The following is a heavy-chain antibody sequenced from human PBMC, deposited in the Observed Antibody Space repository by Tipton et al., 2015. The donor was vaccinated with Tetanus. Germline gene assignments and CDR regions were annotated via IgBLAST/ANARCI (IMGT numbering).Heavy chain of an antibody. CDR1: GGSISSSSYY. V-gene: IGHV4-39*07. CDR2: IYYSGST. Sequence: TLSLTCTVSGGSISSSSYYWGWIRQPPGKGLEWIGSIYYSGSTYYNPSLKSRVTISVDTSKNQFSLKLSSVTAADTAVYYCARGNYGGTNLYYFDYWGQGTLVTVSS. J-gene: IGHJ4*02. D-gene: IGHD4-23*01. CDR3: ARGNYGGTNLYYFDY.